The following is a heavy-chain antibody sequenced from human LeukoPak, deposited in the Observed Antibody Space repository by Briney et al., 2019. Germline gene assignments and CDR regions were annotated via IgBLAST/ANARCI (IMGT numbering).Heavy chain of an antibody. CDR2: INNDARSR. V-gene: IGHV3-74*01. J-gene: IGHJ3*02. CDR1: GFNFRSYW. D-gene: IGHD2-21*02. CDR3: TRLVVTDNWAFDI. Sequence: PGGALRLSCAASGFNFRSYWMDWVRQAPGEGVVWVSRINNDARSRNYADWVKGRFTIARDNAKNTVYVEMKSLTARDAAVYFCTRLVVTDNWAFDICGPGTLFSLSS.